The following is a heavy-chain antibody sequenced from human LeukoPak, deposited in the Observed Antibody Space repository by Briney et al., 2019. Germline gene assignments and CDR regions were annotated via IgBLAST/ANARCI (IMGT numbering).Heavy chain of an antibody. J-gene: IGHJ4*02. CDR2: VYSGGST. Sequence: GGSLRLSCAASGFTFSGYSMNWVRQAPGKGLEWVSVVYSGGSTNYADSVKGRFTISRDNSKNTLYLQMNSLRAEDTAVYYCASHYYDSIGYHYFDYWGQGTLVTVSS. CDR3: ASHYYDSIGYHYFDY. CDR1: GFTFSGYS. V-gene: IGHV3-53*01. D-gene: IGHD3-22*01.